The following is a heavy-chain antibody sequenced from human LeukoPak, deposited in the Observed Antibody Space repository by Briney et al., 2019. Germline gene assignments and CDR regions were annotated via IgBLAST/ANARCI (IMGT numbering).Heavy chain of an antibody. D-gene: IGHD1-26*01. V-gene: IGHV3-48*02. CDR2: ISGSSSTI. Sequence: PGGSLRLSCAASGFTFSTYTMNWVRQAPGKGLEWLSYISGSSSTIYYADSVKGRFTISRDNAKNSLYLQMNSLRDEDTAVYYCARGPGGGSYSDAFDIWGQGTMVTVSS. CDR1: GFTFSTYT. J-gene: IGHJ3*02. CDR3: ARGPGGGSYSDAFDI.